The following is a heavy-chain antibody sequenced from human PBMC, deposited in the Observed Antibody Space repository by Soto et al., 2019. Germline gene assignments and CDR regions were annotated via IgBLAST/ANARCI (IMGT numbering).Heavy chain of an antibody. V-gene: IGHV4-30-4*01. CDR3: ARGSDVDNVDS. D-gene: IGHD2-21*01. CDR2: IFNTVST. Sequence: QVQLQESGPGLVEPSQTLSLTCTVSGGSVSSGGYFLSWIRQSPGKGLEGIGHIFNTVSTYCIPSMTTLLTISESPAKDQYSIKLTSVTAADPNVYFCARGSDVDNVDSWAQGALVTISS. CDR1: GGSVSSGGYF. J-gene: IGHJ4*02.